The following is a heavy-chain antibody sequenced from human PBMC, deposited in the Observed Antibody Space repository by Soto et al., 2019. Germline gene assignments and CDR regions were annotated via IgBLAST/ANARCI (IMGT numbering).Heavy chain of an antibody. CDR3: VKGTGSPHWFDP. V-gene: IGHV3-23*01. J-gene: IGHJ5*02. Sequence: PGGSLRLSCAASGFTFSSYAMSWVRQAPGKGLEWVSAISGSGGSTHYADSVKGRFTVSRDNSKNTLYLQMNSLRAEDTAMYYCVKGTGSPHWFDPWGQGTLVTVSS. CDR2: ISGSGGST. D-gene: IGHD1-26*01. CDR1: GFTFSSYA.